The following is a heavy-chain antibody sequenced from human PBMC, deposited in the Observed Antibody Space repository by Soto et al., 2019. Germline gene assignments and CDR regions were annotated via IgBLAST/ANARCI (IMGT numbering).Heavy chain of an antibody. Sequence: GGSLRLSCGASGFTFSSYGMHWVRQAPGKGLEWVAVIWYDGSNKNYADSVKGRFTISRDNSKNTLYLQMKSLRAEDTAVYYCARDWDTARAFDYWGQGTLVTVSS. CDR3: ARDWDTARAFDY. CDR1: GFTFSSYG. CDR2: IWYDGSNK. D-gene: IGHD5-18*01. J-gene: IGHJ4*02. V-gene: IGHV3-33*01.